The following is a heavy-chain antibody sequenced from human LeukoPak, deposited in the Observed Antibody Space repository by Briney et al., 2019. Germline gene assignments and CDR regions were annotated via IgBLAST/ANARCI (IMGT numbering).Heavy chain of an antibody. D-gene: IGHD5-18*01. Sequence: GASVKVSCKASGGTFSSYAISWVRHAPGQGLEWMGRIIPIFGTANYAQKFQGRVTITTDESTSTAYMELSSLRSEDTAVYYCARVDTAMVIAYWGQGTLVTVSS. CDR1: GGTFSSYA. V-gene: IGHV1-69*05. J-gene: IGHJ4*02. CDR3: ARVDTAMVIAY. CDR2: IIPIFGTA.